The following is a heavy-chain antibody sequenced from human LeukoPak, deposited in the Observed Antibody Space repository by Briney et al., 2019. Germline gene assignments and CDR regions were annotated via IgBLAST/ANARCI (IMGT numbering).Heavy chain of an antibody. CDR3: ARDSVSYSSSWLNWFDP. CDR1: GFTFSSYS. J-gene: IGHJ5*02. V-gene: IGHV3-21*01. D-gene: IGHD6-13*01. Sequence: GGSLRLSCAASGFTFSSYSMNWVRQAPGKGLEWVSSISSSSSYIYYADSVKGRFTISRDNAKNSLYLQMNSLRAEDTAVYYCARDSVSYSSSWLNWFDPWGQGTLVTVSS. CDR2: ISSSSSYI.